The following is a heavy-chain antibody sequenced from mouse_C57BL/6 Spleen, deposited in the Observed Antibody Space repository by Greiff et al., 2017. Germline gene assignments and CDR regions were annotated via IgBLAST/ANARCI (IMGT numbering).Heavy chain of an antibody. CDR3: AGGDY. J-gene: IGHJ2*01. V-gene: IGHV1-59*01. CDR1: GYTFTSYC. CDR2: IDPSDSYT. Sequence: VKLQQSGAELVRPGTSVTLSCKASGYTFTSYCMHWVKQRPGQGLEWIGVIDPSDSYTNYNPKFKGKATLTVDTSSSTAYMQLSSLTSEDSAVYYCAGGDYWGQGTTLTVSS.